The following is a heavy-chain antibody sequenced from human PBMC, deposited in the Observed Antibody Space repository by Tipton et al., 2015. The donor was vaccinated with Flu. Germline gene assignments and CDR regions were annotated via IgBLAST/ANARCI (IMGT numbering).Heavy chain of an antibody. CDR1: GFTVSSNY. Sequence: SLRLSCAASGFTVSSNYMSWVRQAPGKGLEWVSVIYSGGSTYYADSVKGRFTISRDNSKNTLYLQMNSLRAEDTAVYYCASSYCGGDRCLDAFDIWGQGTMVTVSS. D-gene: IGHD2-21*02. CDR2: IYSGGST. CDR3: ASSYCGGDRCLDAFDI. V-gene: IGHV3-66*01. J-gene: IGHJ3*02.